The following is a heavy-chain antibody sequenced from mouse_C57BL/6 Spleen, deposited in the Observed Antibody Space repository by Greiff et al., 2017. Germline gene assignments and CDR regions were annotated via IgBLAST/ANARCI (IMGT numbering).Heavy chain of an antibody. D-gene: IGHD1-1*01. CDR3: ARAPTTVVANYYAMDY. CDR2: IDPSDSET. J-gene: IGHJ4*01. V-gene: IGHV1-52*01. Sequence: QVQLQQPGAELVRPGSSVKLSCKASGYTFTSYWMHWVKQRPIQGLEWIGNIDPSDSETHYNQKFKDKATLTVDKSSSTAYMQLSSLTSEDSAVYYCARAPTTVVANYYAMDYWGQGTSVTVSS. CDR1: GYTFTSYW.